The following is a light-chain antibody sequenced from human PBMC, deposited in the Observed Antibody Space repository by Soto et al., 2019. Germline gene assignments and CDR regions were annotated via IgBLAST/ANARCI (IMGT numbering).Light chain of an antibody. CDR1: QTIARY. Sequence: DIQMTQSPSPLSASVGDRIIITCRASQTIARYINWFQQKSGQPPKLLVYAASTLRHGVPSRFSASGSGSDFTLTINSLQPEDLATYYCQQSYNAPFNFGPGTKVHIK. CDR2: AAS. CDR3: QQSYNAPFN. J-gene: IGKJ3*01. V-gene: IGKV1-39*01.